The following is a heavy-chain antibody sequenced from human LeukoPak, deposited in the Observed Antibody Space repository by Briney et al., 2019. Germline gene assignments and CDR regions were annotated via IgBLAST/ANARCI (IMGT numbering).Heavy chain of an antibody. CDR3: GGYGGRGINWFDP. CDR1: GGSISSYY. D-gene: IGHD4-23*01. CDR2: IYYSGST. J-gene: IGHJ5*02. V-gene: IGHV4-59*01. Sequence: SETLSLTCTVSGGSISSYYWSWIRQPPGKGLEWIGYIYYSGSTNYNPSLKSRVTISVDTSKNQFSLKLSSVTAADTAVYYCGGYGGRGINWFDPWGQGTLVTVSS.